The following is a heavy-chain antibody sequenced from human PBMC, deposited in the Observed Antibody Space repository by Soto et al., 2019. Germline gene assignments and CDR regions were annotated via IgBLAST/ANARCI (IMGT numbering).Heavy chain of an antibody. CDR2: ISSSSSYI. CDR1: GFTFSSYS. V-gene: IGHV3-21*01. Sequence: GGSLRLSCAASGFTFSSYSMNWVRQAPGKGLEWVSSISSSSSYIYYADSVKGRFTISRDNAKNSLYLQMNSLRAEDTAVYYCARGDPKAGSWYYFDYWGQGTLVTVSS. J-gene: IGHJ4*02. D-gene: IGHD6-13*01. CDR3: ARGDPKAGSWYYFDY.